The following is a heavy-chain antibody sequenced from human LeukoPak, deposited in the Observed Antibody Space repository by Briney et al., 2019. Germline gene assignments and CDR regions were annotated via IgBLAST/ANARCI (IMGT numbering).Heavy chain of an antibody. CDR1: GFTVSRNY. Sequence: RGSLRLSCAASGFTVSRNYMSWVRQAPGKGLEWVSVIYSGGSTYYADSVKGRFTISRHNSKNTLYLQMNSLRAEDTAVYYCARETYYYGLRKSNAMDVWGQGTTVTVSS. J-gene: IGHJ6*02. CDR3: ARETYYYGLRKSNAMDV. D-gene: IGHD3-10*01. CDR2: IYSGGST. V-gene: IGHV3-53*04.